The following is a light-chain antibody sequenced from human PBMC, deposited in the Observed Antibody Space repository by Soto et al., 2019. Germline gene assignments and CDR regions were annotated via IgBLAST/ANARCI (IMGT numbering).Light chain of an antibody. V-gene: IGKV3-11*01. CDR1: QSVSSY. Sequence: EVVMTRSPPNLSLYTGERATLSCRASQSVSSYLAWYQQKPGQAPRLLIYDASTRATGIQARFSGSGSGTDFPFTISSLKPKIFDVFYGQEVRNWGVTFGKGTKVDIK. CDR2: DAS. J-gene: IGKJ1*01. CDR3: QEVRNWGVT.